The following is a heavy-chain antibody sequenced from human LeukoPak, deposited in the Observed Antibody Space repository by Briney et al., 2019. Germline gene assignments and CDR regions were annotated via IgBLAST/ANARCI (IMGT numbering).Heavy chain of an antibody. J-gene: IGHJ4*02. CDR3: ARWGTRYCISTSCYGST. CDR2: ISRSSSYI. V-gene: IGHV3-21*01. CDR1: GFTFSSYS. D-gene: IGHD2-2*01. Sequence: GGSLRLSCAASGFTFSSYSMNWVRHAPGKGLEWVSSISRSSSYIYYVDSVKGRFTISREDANTALCLQINSVRAEDTAVYCCARWGTRYCISTSCYGSTWGQGTLVTVS.